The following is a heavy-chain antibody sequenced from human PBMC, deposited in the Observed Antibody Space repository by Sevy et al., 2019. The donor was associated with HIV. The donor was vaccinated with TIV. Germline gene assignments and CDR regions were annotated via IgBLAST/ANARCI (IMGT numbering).Heavy chain of an antibody. Sequence: GGSLRLSCAASGFTFDDYTMHWVRQAPGKGLEWVSLITWDGGSTYYSDSVKGRFTISRDNSKNSLYLQMNSLRTEDTALYYCAKDRRSLGRLHHYGMDVWGHGTTVTVSS. CDR1: GFTFDDYT. J-gene: IGHJ6*02. CDR3: AKDRRSLGRLHHYGMDV. D-gene: IGHD6-25*01. CDR2: ITWDGGST. V-gene: IGHV3-43*01.